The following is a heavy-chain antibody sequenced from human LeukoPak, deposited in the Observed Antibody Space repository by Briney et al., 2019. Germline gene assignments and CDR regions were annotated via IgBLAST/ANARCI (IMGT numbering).Heavy chain of an antibody. V-gene: IGHV3-74*01. CDR2: INSDGSST. CDR3: ARATTVTTPYYYYYMDV. Sequence: GGSLRLSCAASGFTFSSYWMHWVRQAPGKGLVWVSRINSDGSSTSYADSVKGRFTISRVNAKNTLYLQMNSLRAEDTAVYYCARATTVTTPYYYYYMDVWGKGTTVTVSS. CDR1: GFTFSSYW. D-gene: IGHD4-11*01. J-gene: IGHJ6*03.